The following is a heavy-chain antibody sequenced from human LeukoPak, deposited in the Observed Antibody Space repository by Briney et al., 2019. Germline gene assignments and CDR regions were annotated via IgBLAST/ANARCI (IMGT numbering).Heavy chain of an antibody. Sequence: GASVKVSCKASGYTFTSYGISWVRQAPGQGLEWMGWISAYNGNTNYAQKFQGWVTMTKDTSISTAYMELSRLRSDDTAVYYCARDPYYGSGSYHVPSFDYWGQGTLVTVSS. D-gene: IGHD3-10*01. CDR3: ARDPYYGSGSYHVPSFDY. CDR2: ISAYNGNT. J-gene: IGHJ4*02. CDR1: GYTFTSYG. V-gene: IGHV1-18*01.